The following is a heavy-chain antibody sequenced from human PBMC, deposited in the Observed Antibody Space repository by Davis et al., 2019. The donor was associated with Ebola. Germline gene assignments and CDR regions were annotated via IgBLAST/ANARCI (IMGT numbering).Heavy chain of an antibody. CDR3: ARGWRGYDILTGYYYYYGMDV. J-gene: IGHJ6*02. CDR2: ISGSGGST. CDR1: GFTFSSYA. D-gene: IGHD3-9*01. V-gene: IGHV3-23*01. Sequence: PGGSLRLSCAASGFTFSSYAMSWVRQAPGKGLEWVSAISGSGGSTYYADSVKGRFTISRDNSKNSLYLQMNSLRAEDTAVYYCARGWRGYDILTGYYYYYGMDVWGQGTTVTVSS.